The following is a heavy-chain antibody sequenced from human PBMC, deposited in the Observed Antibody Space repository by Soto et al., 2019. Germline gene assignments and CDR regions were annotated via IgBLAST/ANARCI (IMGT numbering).Heavy chain of an antibody. D-gene: IGHD3-9*01. CDR3: ARDHYDILTGPQYYFDY. J-gene: IGHJ4*02. CDR1: GYTFTSYG. V-gene: IGHV1-18*01. CDR2: ISAYNGNT. Sequence: ASVKVSCKASGYTFTSYGISWVRQAPGQGLEWMGWISAYNGNTNYAQKLQGRVTMTTDTSTSTAYMELRSLRSDDTAVYYCARDHYDILTGPQYYFDYWGQRTLVTFSS.